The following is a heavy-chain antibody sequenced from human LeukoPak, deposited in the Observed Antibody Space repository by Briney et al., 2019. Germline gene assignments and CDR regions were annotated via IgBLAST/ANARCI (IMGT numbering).Heavy chain of an antibody. D-gene: IGHD5-12*01. V-gene: IGHV4-4*07. CDR2: IYTSAST. J-gene: IGHJ4*02. Sequence: NPSETLSLTCTVSGGSISSYYWSWIRQPAGKGLEWIGRIYTSASTNYNPSLKSRVTMSVDTSKNQFSLKLSSVTAADTAVYYCARDSLYSGYDSLDYWGQGTLVTVSS. CDR3: ARDSLYSGYDSLDY. CDR1: GGSISSYY.